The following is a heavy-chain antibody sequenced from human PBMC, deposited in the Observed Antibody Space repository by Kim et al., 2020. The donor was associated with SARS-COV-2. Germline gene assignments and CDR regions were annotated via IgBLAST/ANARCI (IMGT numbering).Heavy chain of an antibody. CDR3: ARVPTGCGGDCYSYFDY. J-gene: IGHJ4*02. V-gene: IGHV1-46*01. CDR2: INPSGGST. Sequence: ASVKVSCKASGYTFTSYYMHWVRQAPGQGLEWMGIINPSGGSTSYAQKFQGRVTMTRDTSTSTVYMELSSLRSEDTAVYYCARVPTGCGGDCYSYFDYWGQGTLVTVSS. D-gene: IGHD2-21*02. CDR1: GYTFTSYY.